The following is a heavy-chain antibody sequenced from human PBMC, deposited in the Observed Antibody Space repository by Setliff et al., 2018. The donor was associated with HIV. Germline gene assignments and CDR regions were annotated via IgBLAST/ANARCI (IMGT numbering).Heavy chain of an antibody. J-gene: IGHJ4*02. Sequence: SETLSLTCTVSGYSVNSDYLRCWIRQPPGKGLEWIGSVYHSGSTIYTPSLNSRVIISVDTSKSQFSLNLSSVTAADTAVYYCARWGDGYNSYDSWGQGTLVTVSS. D-gene: IGHD5-12*01. CDR1: GYSVNSDYL. CDR3: ARWGDGYNSYDS. CDR2: VYHSGST. V-gene: IGHV4-38-2*02.